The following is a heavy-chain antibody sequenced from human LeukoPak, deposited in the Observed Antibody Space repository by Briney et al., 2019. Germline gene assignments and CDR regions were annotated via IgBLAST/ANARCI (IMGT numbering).Heavy chain of an antibody. CDR2: ISGSGGST. Sequence: PGGSLRLSCAASGFTFSSYAMSWVRQAPGKGLEWVSVISGSGGSTYYADSVKGRFTISRDNSKNTLYLQMNSLRAEDTAVYYCANGGVNPRAVLRGYFDYWGQGTLVTVSS. D-gene: IGHD3-3*01. J-gene: IGHJ4*02. CDR1: GFTFSSYA. CDR3: ANGGVNPRAVLRGYFDY. V-gene: IGHV3-23*01.